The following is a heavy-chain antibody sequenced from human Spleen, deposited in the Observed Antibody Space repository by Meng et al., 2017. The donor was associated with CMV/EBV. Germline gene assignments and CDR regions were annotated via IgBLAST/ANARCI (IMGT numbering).Heavy chain of an antibody. CDR3: ARSWSHDFWGGFKNNWFDP. Sequence: SETLSLTCSVSGGSIGNYYWSWIRQAPGKGLEWLGYISYSGRTNYKPSLKSRVTISLDTSKNRVSLRLSSVTAADTAVYYCARSWSHDFWGGFKNNWFDPWGQGTLVTVSS. CDR2: ISYSGRT. CDR1: GGSIGNYY. J-gene: IGHJ5*02. V-gene: IGHV4-59*01. D-gene: IGHD3-3*01.